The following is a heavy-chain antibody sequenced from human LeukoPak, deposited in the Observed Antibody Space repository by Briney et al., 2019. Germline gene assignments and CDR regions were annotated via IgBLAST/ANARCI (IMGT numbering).Heavy chain of an antibody. CDR2: ISNDGTTT. CDR1: GFSFSTYW. Sequence: GGSLRLSCAASGFSFSTYWMHWVRQAPGEGLVWVSRISNDGTTTIYADSVKGRFTISRDNAKNSLYLQMDSLRAEDTAVYYRTRRVDATRWYDPWGQGTLVTVSS. D-gene: IGHD2-15*01. CDR3: TRRVDATRWYDP. V-gene: IGHV3-74*01. J-gene: IGHJ5*02.